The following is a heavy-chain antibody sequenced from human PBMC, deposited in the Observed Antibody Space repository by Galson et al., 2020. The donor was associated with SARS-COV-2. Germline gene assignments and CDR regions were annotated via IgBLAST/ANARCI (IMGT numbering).Heavy chain of an antibody. J-gene: IGHJ4*02. V-gene: IGHV3-7*01. CDR1: GFTFSSYW. D-gene: IGHD2-21*02. CDR2: IKQDGSEK. Sequence: GESLKISCAATGFTFSSYWMSWVRQAPGKGLEWVANIKQDGSEKYYVDSVKGRFTISRDNAKNSLYLQMNSLRAEDTAVYYCARDVVTAIGGWYFDYWGQGTLVTVSS. CDR3: ARDVVTAIGGWYFDY.